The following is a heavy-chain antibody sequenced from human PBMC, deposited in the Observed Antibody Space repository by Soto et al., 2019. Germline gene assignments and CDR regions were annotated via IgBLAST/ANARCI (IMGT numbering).Heavy chain of an antibody. J-gene: IGHJ3*01. V-gene: IGHV4-39*02. Sequence: SETLSLTCAVSGGSITAFSYFWDWIRQSPERGLEWIATFHYSGSTYYNPSLQSRVTMSVDTSKNHFSLKLLSVTAADTAVYYCARRPMGYGVSHTFDVWGQGTMVTVSS. D-gene: IGHD1-1*01. CDR2: FHYSGST. CDR1: GGSITAFSYF. CDR3: ARRPMGYGVSHTFDV.